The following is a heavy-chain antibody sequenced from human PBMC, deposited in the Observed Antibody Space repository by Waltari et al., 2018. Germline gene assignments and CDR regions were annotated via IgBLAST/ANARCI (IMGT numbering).Heavy chain of an antibody. D-gene: IGHD3-10*01. Sequence: QVQLQESGPGLVKPSQTLSLTCTVSGGSISSGSYYWSWIRQPAGKGLEWIGRIYTSGSTNYNPSLKSRVTISVDTSKNQFSLKLSSVTAADTAVYYCARHYYGSGSYSPYFDYWGQGTLVTVSS. J-gene: IGHJ4*02. CDR2: IYTSGST. CDR1: GGSISSGSYY. V-gene: IGHV4-61*02. CDR3: ARHYYGSGSYSPYFDY.